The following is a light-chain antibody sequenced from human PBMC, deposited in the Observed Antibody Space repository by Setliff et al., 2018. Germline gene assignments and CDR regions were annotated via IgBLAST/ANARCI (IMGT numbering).Light chain of an antibody. V-gene: IGLV2-14*03. Sequence: QSVLTQHASVSGSPGQSITIYCIGSSSDIGAYDYVAWYQQHPGKAPKLMIYDVCHRPSGVSHRFSASKSGNTASLTISGLQVEDEADYYCSSYSTRTSLDVFGTGTKV. J-gene: IGLJ1*01. CDR3: SSYSTRTSLDV. CDR2: DVC. CDR1: SSDIGAYDY.